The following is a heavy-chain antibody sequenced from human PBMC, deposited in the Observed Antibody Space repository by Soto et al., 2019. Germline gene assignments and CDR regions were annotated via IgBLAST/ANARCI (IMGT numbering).Heavy chain of an antibody. D-gene: IGHD3-10*01. J-gene: IGHJ4*02. CDR3: ETRPPGGEWFGVFDY. V-gene: IGHV4-59*01. Sequence: SETLSLTCTVSRDSINNYYWSWIRQPPGKGPEWIGYVYHSGITNYNPSLESRVTISLDTSKNQFSLKLKSVTAADTAVYYCETRPPGGEWFGVFDYWSQGTLVTVS. CDR2: VYHSGIT. CDR1: RDSINNYY.